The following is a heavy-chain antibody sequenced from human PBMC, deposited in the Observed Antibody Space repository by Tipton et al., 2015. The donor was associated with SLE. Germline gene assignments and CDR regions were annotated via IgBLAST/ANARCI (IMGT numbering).Heavy chain of an antibody. D-gene: IGHD1-26*01. CDR1: GLSLSDYY. J-gene: IGHJ3*02. CDR2: IGPSGSTT. Sequence: SLRLSCTASGLSLSDYYMTWIRQAPGKGLEWLSYIGPSGSTTRYADSVKGRFTISRDNTKNSLYLQMNSLRAEDTAVYYCARGGYSGSYWDAFDIWGQGTMVTVSS. V-gene: IGHV3-11*04. CDR3: ARGGYSGSYWDAFDI.